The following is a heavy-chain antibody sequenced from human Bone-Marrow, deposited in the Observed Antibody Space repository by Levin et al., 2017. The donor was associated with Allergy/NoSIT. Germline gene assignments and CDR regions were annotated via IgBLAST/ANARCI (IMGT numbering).Heavy chain of an antibody. Sequence: SETLSLTCTVSGGSISSYYWSWIRQPPGKGLEWIGYIYYSGSTNYNPSLKSRVTISVDTSKNQFSLKLSSVTAADTAVYYCARGYCSSTSCWDYYYMDVWGKGTTVTVSS. J-gene: IGHJ6*03. D-gene: IGHD2-2*01. CDR1: GGSISSYY. CDR2: IYYSGST. V-gene: IGHV4-59*01. CDR3: ARGYCSSTSCWDYYYMDV.